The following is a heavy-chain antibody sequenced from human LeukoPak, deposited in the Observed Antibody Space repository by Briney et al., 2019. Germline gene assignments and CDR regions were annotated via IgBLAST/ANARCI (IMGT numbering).Heavy chain of an antibody. D-gene: IGHD6-13*01. CDR1: GGTFSSYA. J-gene: IGHJ4*02. V-gene: IGHV1-69*04. CDR2: IIPILGIA. Sequence: SVKVSCKASGGTFSSYAISWVRQAPGQGLEWMGRIIPILGIANYAQKFQGRVTITADKSTSTAYMELSSLRSEDTAVYYCARGRYSSSWYDPPYYFDYWGQGTLVTVSS. CDR3: ARGRYSSSWYDPPYYFDY.